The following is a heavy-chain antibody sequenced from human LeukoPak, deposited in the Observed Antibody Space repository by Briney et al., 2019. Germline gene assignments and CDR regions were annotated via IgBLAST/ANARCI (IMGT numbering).Heavy chain of an antibody. CDR3: ARHNTPHGNFDY. CDR1: GFTFSSYD. V-gene: IGHV3-13*01. D-gene: IGHD1-26*01. CDR2: IGVAANT. J-gene: IGHJ4*02. Sequence: GGSLRLSCAASGFTFSSYDMHWVRQATGKGLEWVSAIGVAANTFYSGSVKGRFTISRENAKNSLYLLMSSLRAEDTAMYYCARHNTPHGNFDYWGRGTLVTVSS.